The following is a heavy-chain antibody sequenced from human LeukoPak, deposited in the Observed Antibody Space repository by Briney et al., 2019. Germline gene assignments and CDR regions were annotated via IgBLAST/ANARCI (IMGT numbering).Heavy chain of an antibody. CDR1: GGSFSGYY. V-gene: IGHV4-34*01. D-gene: IGHD3-10*01. CDR2: INHSGST. CDR3: ARRVAYYGSGSYPSYYFDY. J-gene: IGHJ4*02. Sequence: SETLSLTCAVYGGSFSGYYWSWIRQPPGKGLEWIGEINHSGSTNYNPSLKSRVTISVDTSKNQFSLKLSSVTAADTAVYYCARRVAYYGSGSYPSYYFDYWGEGTLVTVSS.